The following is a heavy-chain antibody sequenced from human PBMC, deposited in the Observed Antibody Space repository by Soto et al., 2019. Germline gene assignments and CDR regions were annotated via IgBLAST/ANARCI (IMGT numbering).Heavy chain of an antibody. CDR3: ARVREYDFWSGVKVDDAFDI. CDR1: GGSISSYY. CDR2: IYYSGST. D-gene: IGHD3-3*01. V-gene: IGHV4-59*01. Sequence: PSETLSLTCTVSGGSISSYYWSWIRQPPGKGLEWIGYIYYSGSTNYNPSLKSRVTISVDTSKNQFSLKLSSVTAADTAVYYCARVREYDFWSGVKVDDAFDIWGQGTMVTVSS. J-gene: IGHJ3*02.